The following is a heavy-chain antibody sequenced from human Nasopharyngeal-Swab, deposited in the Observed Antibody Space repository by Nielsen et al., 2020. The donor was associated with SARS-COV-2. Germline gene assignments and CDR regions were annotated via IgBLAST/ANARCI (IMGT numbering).Heavy chain of an antibody. CDR1: GYTFTGYY. CDR2: INPNSGGT. CDR3: TTVAGSYGRFDY. D-gene: IGHD1-26*01. Sequence: SVKVSCKASGYTFTGYYMHWVRQAPGQGLEWMGRINPNSGGTNYAQKFQGRVTMTEDTSTDTAYMELSSLTSEDPAVYYCTTVAGSYGRFDYWGQGTLVTVSS. J-gene: IGHJ4*02. V-gene: IGHV1-2*06.